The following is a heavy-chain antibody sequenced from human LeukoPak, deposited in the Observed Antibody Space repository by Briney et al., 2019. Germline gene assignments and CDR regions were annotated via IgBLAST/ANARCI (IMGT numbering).Heavy chain of an antibody. J-gene: IGHJ3*02. D-gene: IGHD2-2*01. V-gene: IGHV5-51*01. Sequence: GESLKISCKGSGYSFTSYWIGWVRQLPGEGLEWTGIIYPGDSDTRYSPSFQGQVTISADKSISTAYLQWSSLKASDTAMYYCARHVVVVPAAIISLHAFDIWGQGTMVTVSS. CDR1: GYSFTSYW. CDR3: ARHVVVVPAAIISLHAFDI. CDR2: IYPGDSDT.